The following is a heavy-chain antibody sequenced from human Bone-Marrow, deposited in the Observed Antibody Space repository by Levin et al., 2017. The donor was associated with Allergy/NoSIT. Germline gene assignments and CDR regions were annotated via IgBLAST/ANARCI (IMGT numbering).Heavy chain of an antibody. V-gene: IGHV3-48*02. Sequence: PGGSLRLSCAASKFTFTNSSMNWVRLAPGKGLEWVSYISTSSSTVWYADSVKGRFTISRDNAKKSLYLQMDSLRDEDTAVYYCASSTSMVNSWNSNFYYYGMDVWGQGTTVTVSS. J-gene: IGHJ6*02. CDR1: KFTFTNSS. CDR2: ISTSSSTV. CDR3: ASSTSMVNSWNSNFYYYGMDV. D-gene: IGHD1-1*01.